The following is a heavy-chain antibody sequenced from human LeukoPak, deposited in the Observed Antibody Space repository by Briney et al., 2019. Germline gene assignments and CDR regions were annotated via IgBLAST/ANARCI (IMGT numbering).Heavy chain of an antibody. CDR3: AKDRGAYSSGWSTYYYYYGMDV. D-gene: IGHD6-19*01. CDR2: ISYDGSNK. J-gene: IGHJ6*02. CDR1: GFTFSSYG. Sequence: GGSLRLSCAASGFTFSSYGMHWVRQAPGKGLEWVAVISYDGSNKYYADSVKGRFTISRDNSKNTLYLQMNSLRAEDTAVYYCAKDRGAYSSGWSTYYYYYGMDVWGQGTTVTVSS. V-gene: IGHV3-30*18.